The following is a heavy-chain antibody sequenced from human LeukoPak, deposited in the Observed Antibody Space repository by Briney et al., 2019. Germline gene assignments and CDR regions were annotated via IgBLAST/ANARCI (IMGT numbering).Heavy chain of an antibody. CDR2: IRYDGRNK. V-gene: IGHV3-30*02. J-gene: IGHJ4*02. D-gene: IGHD1-1*01. CDR3: AKGGSNNWSFDN. CDR1: GLTFSNYG. Sequence: GGSLRLSCAAAGLTFSNYGMHWVRQAPGKGLQWVAYIRYDGRNKYSADSVRGRFTIYRDNSKSTLYLQMNSLRPEDTAVYYCAKGGSNNWSFDNWGQGTLVTVSS.